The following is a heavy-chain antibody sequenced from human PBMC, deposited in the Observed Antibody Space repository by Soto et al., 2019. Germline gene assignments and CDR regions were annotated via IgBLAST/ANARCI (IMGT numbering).Heavy chain of an antibody. CDR2: IVVGSGNT. CDR3: AAKLGYCSGGSCYYYYYGMDV. V-gene: IGHV1-58*01. J-gene: IGHJ6*02. Sequence: ASVKVSCKASGFTFTSSAVQWVRQARGQRLEWIGWIVVGSGNTNYAQKFQERVTIIRDMSTSTAYMELSSLRSEDTAVYYCAAKLGYCSGGSCYYYYYGMDVWGQGTTVTVSS. CDR1: GFTFTSSA. D-gene: IGHD2-15*01.